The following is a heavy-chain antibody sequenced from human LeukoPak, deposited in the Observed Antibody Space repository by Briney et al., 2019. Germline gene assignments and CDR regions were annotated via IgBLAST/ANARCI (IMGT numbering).Heavy chain of an antibody. V-gene: IGHV1-18*01. Sequence: GASVKVSCKASGYTFTSYGIGWVRQAPGQGLEWMGWISAYNGNTNYAQKLQGRVTMTTDTSTSTAYMELRSLRSDDTAVYYCAREPKDYDFWSGETADFDYWGQGTLVTVSS. J-gene: IGHJ4*02. D-gene: IGHD3-3*01. CDR3: AREPKDYDFWSGETADFDY. CDR1: GYTFTSYG. CDR2: ISAYNGNT.